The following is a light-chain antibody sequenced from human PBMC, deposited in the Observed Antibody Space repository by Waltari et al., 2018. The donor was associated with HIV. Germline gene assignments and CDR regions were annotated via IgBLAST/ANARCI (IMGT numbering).Light chain of an antibody. V-gene: IGLV1-44*01. CDR1: SSTLGRNT. J-gene: IGLJ3*02. CDR2: SNN. Sequence: QSVLPQPPSASGTPGQRVTISCSGSSSTLGRNTVNWFQQLPGTAPKLLIYSNNQRPSGVPDRLSGSKSDTSASLAISGLQSEDEADYYCAAWDDSLSAWVFGGGTKLAVL. CDR3: AAWDDSLSAWV.